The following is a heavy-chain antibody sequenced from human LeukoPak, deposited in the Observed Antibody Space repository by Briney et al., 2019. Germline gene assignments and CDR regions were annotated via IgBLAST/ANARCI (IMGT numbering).Heavy chain of an antibody. CDR3: ARDRTYDILTGYQNWFDP. CDR2: ISAYNGNT. CDR1: GYTFTSYG. J-gene: IGHJ5*02. Sequence: ASVKISCKASGYTFTSYGISWVRQAPGQGLEWMGWISAYNGNTNYAQKLQGRATMTTDTSTSTAYMELRSLRSDDTAVYYCARDRTYDILTGYQNWFDPWGQGTLVTVSS. D-gene: IGHD3-9*01. V-gene: IGHV1-18*01.